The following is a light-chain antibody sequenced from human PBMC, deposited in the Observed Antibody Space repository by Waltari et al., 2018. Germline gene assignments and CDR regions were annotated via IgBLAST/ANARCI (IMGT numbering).Light chain of an antibody. J-gene: IGLJ3*02. CDR2: VNSDGSH. CDR3: QTGGHGTWV. CDR1: SGHITNL. V-gene: IGLV4-69*01. Sequence: QLELTQSPSASASLGASVKLTCTRSSGHITNLVSWHQQQPQKGPRYLMKVNSDGSHSRGDEIPDRFSGSSSGAERYLTISSLQSEDEADYYCQTGGHGTWVFGGGTKLTVL.